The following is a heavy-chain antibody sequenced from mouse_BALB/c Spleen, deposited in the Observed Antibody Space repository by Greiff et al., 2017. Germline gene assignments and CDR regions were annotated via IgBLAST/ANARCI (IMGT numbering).Heavy chain of an antibody. Sequence: QVQLKQSGPGLVAPSQSLSITCTVSGFSLTSYGVHWVRQPPGKGLEWLGVIWAGGSTNYNSALMSRLSISKDNSKSQVFLKMNSLQTDDTAMYYCARGDYYDYDELSWFAYWGQGTLVTVSA. CDR3: ARGDYYDYDELSWFAY. CDR1: GFSLTSYG. J-gene: IGHJ3*01. D-gene: IGHD2-4*01. CDR2: IWAGGST. V-gene: IGHV2-9*02.